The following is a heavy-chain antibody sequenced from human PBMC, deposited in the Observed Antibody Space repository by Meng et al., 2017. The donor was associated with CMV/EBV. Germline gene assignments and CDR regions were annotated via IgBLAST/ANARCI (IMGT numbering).Heavy chain of an antibody. D-gene: IGHD3-16*02. Sequence: FSSYAISWVRQAPGQGLEWMGGIIPIFGTANYAQKCQGRVTITADKSTSTAYMELSSLRSEDTAVHYCARAPIGDYVWGSYRYGWFDPWGQGTLVTVSS. CDR2: IIPIFGTA. CDR3: ARAPIGDYVWGSYRYGWFDP. J-gene: IGHJ5*02. CDR1: FSSYA. V-gene: IGHV1-69*06.